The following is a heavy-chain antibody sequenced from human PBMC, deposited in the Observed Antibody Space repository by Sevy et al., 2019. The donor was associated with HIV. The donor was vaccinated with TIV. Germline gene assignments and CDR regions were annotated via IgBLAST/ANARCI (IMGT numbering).Heavy chain of an antibody. Sequence: SETLSLTCAVYGGSFSGYYWSWIRQPPGKGLEWIGEINHSGSTNYNPSLKSRVTISVDTSKNQFSLKLSSVTAADTAVYYCARARGAAAGTIPFDYWGQRTLVTVSS. CDR1: GGSFSGYY. V-gene: IGHV4-34*01. CDR3: ARARGAAAGTIPFDY. D-gene: IGHD6-13*01. J-gene: IGHJ4*02. CDR2: INHSGST.